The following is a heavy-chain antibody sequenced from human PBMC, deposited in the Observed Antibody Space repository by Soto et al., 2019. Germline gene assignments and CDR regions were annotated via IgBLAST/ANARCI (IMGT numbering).Heavy chain of an antibody. CDR2: IYYSGST. D-gene: IGHD2-15*01. CDR1: GGSISSGDYY. Sequence: SETLSLTCSASGGSISSGDYYWSWIRQPPGKGLEWIGYIYYSGSTYYNPSLKSRVTISVDTSKNQFSLKLSSVTAADTAVYYCARAVIVVVVAATGGTNWFDPWGQGTLVTVSS. J-gene: IGHJ5*02. V-gene: IGHV4-30-4*01. CDR3: ARAVIVVVVAATGGTNWFDP.